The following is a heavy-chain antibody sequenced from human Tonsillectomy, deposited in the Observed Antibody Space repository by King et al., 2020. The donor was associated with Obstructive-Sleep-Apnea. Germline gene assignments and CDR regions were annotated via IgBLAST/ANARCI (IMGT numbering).Heavy chain of an antibody. CDR1: GGSISSNDYY. D-gene: IGHD6-19*01. J-gene: IGHJ4*02. V-gene: IGHV4-39*07. Sequence: QLQESGPRLVKPSETLSLTCTVSGGSISSNDYYWGWIRQPPGKGLEWIGSMYYSGSTYYNVSLMSRVTISVDTSKNQFSLRVISVTAADTAVYYCASDRGGFRSSGDPPHWGQGTLVTVSS. CDR2: MYYSGST. CDR3: ASDRGGFRSSGDPPH.